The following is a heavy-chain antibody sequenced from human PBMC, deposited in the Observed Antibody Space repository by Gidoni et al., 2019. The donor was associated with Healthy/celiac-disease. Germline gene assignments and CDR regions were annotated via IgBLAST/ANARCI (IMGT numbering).Heavy chain of an antibody. CDR1: GFPFSGSA. J-gene: IGHJ6*02. V-gene: IGHV3-73*01. D-gene: IGHD2-21*02. CDR3: TRAYCGGDCYPPYYYYGMDV. CDR2: IRSKANSYAT. Sequence: EVQLVESGGGLVQPGGSLKLSCAASGFPFSGSAMHWVRQASGKGLEWVGRIRSKANSYATAYAASVKGRFTISRDDSKNTAYLQMNSLKTEDTAVYYCTRAYCGGDCYPPYYYYGMDVWGQGTTVTVSS.